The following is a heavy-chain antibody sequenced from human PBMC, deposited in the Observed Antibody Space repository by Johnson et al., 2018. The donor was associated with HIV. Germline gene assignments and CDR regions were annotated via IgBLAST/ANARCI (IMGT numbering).Heavy chain of an antibody. CDR3: AREGIYCTGGGCYEMGAFDI. Sequence: VQLVESGGGVVQPGGSLRLSCAASGFTFSDYYMSWVRQAPGKGLEWVSYISSSGSTIYYADSVKGRFTISRDNAKNSLYLQMNSLRAEDTAVYYCAREGIYCTGGGCYEMGAFDIWGQGTMVTVSS. J-gene: IGHJ3*02. CDR1: GFTFSDYY. CDR2: ISSSGSTI. D-gene: IGHD2-8*02. V-gene: IGHV3-11*04.